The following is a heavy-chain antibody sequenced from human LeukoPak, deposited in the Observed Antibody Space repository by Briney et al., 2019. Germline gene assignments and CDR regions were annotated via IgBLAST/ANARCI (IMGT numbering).Heavy chain of an antibody. D-gene: IGHD4-11*01. CDR3: ARDLLRPSMTTVKTDQH. V-gene: IGHV1-69*13. CDR1: GGTFSNYA. J-gene: IGHJ1*01. CDR2: IIPLFGTA. Sequence: SVKVSCKASGGTFSNYAINWVRQAPGPGLEWMGGIIPLFGTANYAQKFQGRVTITADESTSTAYMELSSLRSEDTAVYYCARDLLRPSMTTVKTDQHWGQGTLVTVSS.